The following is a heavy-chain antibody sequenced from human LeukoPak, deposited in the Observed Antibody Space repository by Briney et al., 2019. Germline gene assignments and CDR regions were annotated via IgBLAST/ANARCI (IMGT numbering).Heavy chain of an antibody. J-gene: IGHJ5*02. V-gene: IGHV3-23*01. CDR1: GFTFSGYG. Sequence: GGSLRLSCGASGFTFSGYGMSWVRQAPGKGLEWVASISDTGDVTFNADSVKGRFTISRDNSKNALYLQMNYVRAEDTAAYYCAKGASYYAFDHWGQGTQVTVSS. CDR2: ISDTGDVT. CDR3: AKGASYYAFDH. D-gene: IGHD3-10*01.